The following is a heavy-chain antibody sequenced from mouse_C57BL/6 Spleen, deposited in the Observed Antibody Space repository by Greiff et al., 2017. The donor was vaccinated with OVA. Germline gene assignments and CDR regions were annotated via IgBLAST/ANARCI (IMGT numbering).Heavy chain of an antibody. Sequence: QVQLQQSGAELVRPGTSVKVSCKASGYAFTNYLIEWVKQRPGQGLEWIGVINPGSGGTNYNEKFKGKATLTADQSSSTAYMQLSSLTSEDSAVYFCARRGNDFSWFSYWGQGTLVTVSA. D-gene: IGHD2-4*01. CDR1: GYAFTNYL. J-gene: IGHJ3*01. CDR3: ARRGNDFSWFSY. V-gene: IGHV1-54*01. CDR2: INPGSGGT.